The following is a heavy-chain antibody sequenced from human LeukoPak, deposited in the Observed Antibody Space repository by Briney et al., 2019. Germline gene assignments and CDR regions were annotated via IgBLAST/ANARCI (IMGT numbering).Heavy chain of an antibody. CDR2: INHSGST. Sequence: SETLSLTCAVYGGSFSGYYWSWIRQPPGKGLEWIGEINHSGSTNYNPSLKSRVTISVDTSKNQFSLKLSSVTAADTAVYYCARGPMVRGDIIHSPYDYWGQGTLVTVSS. D-gene: IGHD3-10*01. CDR3: ARGPMVRGDIIHSPYDY. CDR1: GGSFSGYY. V-gene: IGHV4-34*01. J-gene: IGHJ4*02.